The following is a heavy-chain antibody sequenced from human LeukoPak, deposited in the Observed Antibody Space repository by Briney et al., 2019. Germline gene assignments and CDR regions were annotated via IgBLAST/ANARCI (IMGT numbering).Heavy chain of an antibody. Sequence: SETLSLTCTVSGGSISSSSYYWGWIRQPPGKGLEWIGSIYYSGSTHYNPSLKSRVTMSLNTSKNQFSLKLNSVTAADTAVYYCARWSPTHDASDIWGQGTMVTVSS. CDR3: ARWSPTHDASDI. J-gene: IGHJ3*02. V-gene: IGHV4-39*07. CDR2: IYYSGST. D-gene: IGHD1-26*01. CDR1: GGSISSSSYY.